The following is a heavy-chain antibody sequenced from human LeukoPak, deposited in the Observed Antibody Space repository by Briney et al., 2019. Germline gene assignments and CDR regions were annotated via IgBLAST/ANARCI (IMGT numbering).Heavy chain of an antibody. CDR3: ARDQVAGTSYYGMDV. Sequence: GGSLRLSCAASGFTFSSYSMNWVRQAPGKGLEWVSSISSSSSYIYYADSVKGRFTIFRDNAKNSLYLQMNSLRAEDTAVYYCARDQVAGTSYYGMDVWGKGTTVTVSS. V-gene: IGHV3-21*01. D-gene: IGHD6-19*01. J-gene: IGHJ6*04. CDR1: GFTFSSYS. CDR2: ISSSSSYI.